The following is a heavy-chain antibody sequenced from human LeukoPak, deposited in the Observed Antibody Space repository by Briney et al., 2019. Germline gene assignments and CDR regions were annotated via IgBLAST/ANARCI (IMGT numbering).Heavy chain of an antibody. V-gene: IGHV3-7*01. CDR2: INQDGSAK. D-gene: IGHD3-10*01. CDR1: GFTFTTFW. Sequence: GGSLRLSCAASGFTFTTFWMSWVRQAPGKGLEWVANINQDGSAKRYVDSVKGRFTITRDNAKNSLDLHMNSLRVEDTAVYYCARGTGVDYWGQGTLVSVSS. J-gene: IGHJ4*02. CDR3: ARGTGVDY.